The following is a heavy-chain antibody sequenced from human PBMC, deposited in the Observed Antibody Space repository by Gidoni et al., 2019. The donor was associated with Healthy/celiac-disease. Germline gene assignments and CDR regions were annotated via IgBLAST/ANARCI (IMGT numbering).Heavy chain of an antibody. CDR1: GVTYSSYS. CDR3: ARGRPLYSGYEGY. V-gene: IGHV3-21*01. Sequence: EVQLVESGGGLVKPGGSVRPYWAASGVTYSSYSMNWVRQAQGKGLEWVSSISSSSSYIYYADSVKGRFTISRDNAKNSLYLQMNSLRAEDTAVYYCARGRPLYSGYEGYWGQGTLVTVSS. CDR2: ISSSSSYI. J-gene: IGHJ4*02. D-gene: IGHD5-12*01.